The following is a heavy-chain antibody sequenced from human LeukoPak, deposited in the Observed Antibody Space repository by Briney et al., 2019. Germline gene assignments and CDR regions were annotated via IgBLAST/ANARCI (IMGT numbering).Heavy chain of an antibody. V-gene: IGHV3-20*04. CDR1: GFTFDDYG. J-gene: IGHJ4*02. D-gene: IGHD2-2*01. Sequence: PGGSMRLSCAASGFTFDDYGMSWVRQAPGKGLEWVSGINWNGGSTGYADSVKGRFTISRDNAKNSLYLQMNSLRAEDTALYYCARGGVVPAAKYFDYWGQGTLVTVSS. CDR2: INWNGGST. CDR3: ARGGVVPAAKYFDY.